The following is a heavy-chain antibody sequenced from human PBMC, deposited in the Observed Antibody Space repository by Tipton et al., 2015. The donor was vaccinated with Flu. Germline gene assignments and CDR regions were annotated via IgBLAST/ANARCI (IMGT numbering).Heavy chain of an antibody. J-gene: IGHJ4*02. V-gene: IGHV4-38-2*02. CDR1: GYSISSGYY. CDR3: ASGRKRGYFDY. D-gene: IGHD1-26*01. Sequence: TLSLTCTVSGYSISSGYYWSWIRQPPGKGLEWIGEINHSGSTNYNPSLKSRVTISVDTSKDQFSLKLSSVTAADTAVYYCASGRKRGYFDYWGQGTLVTVSS. CDR2: INHSGST.